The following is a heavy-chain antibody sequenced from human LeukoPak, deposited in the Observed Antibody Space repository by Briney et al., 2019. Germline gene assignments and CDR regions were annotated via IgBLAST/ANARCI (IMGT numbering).Heavy chain of an antibody. CDR1: GFTFSSYA. CDR2: ISGSGGST. Sequence: GGSLGLSCAASGFTFSSYAMSWVRQAPGKGLEWVSAISGSGGSTYYADSVKGRFTISRDNSKNTLYLQMNSLRAEDTAVYYCAKGVTRGLEGWDYWGQGTLVTVSS. D-gene: IGHD4-17*01. J-gene: IGHJ4*02. V-gene: IGHV3-23*01. CDR3: AKGVTRGLEGWDY.